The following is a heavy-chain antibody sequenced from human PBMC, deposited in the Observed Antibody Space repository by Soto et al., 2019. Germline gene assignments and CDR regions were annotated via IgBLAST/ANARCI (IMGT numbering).Heavy chain of an antibody. J-gene: IGHJ4*02. Sequence: PGGSLRLSCAASGFTFSSYSMNWVRQAPGKGLEWVSSISSSISYIYYADSVKGRFTISRDNAKNSLYLQMNSLRAEDTAVYYCARDTISPLAGADSSGYYYVRPSADPCEYWGQGNLVTVSS. CDR3: ARDTISPLAGADSSGYYYVRPSADPCEY. CDR1: GFTFSSYS. D-gene: IGHD3-22*01. V-gene: IGHV3-21*01. CDR2: ISSSISYI.